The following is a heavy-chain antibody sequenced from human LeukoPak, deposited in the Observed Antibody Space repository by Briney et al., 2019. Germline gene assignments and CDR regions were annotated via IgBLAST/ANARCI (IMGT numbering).Heavy chain of an antibody. CDR2: ISGSGNGCNT. V-gene: IGHV3-23*01. Sequence: GGSLRLSSAASRFTFSIYAMSWVRQAPGKGREWVAAISGSGNGCNTYYADSVKGRFTISRDNSKNTLYLQLNSLRAEDTAVYYCAKESNIWFRESSDYWGQGTLVTVSS. CDR3: AKESNIWFRESSDY. CDR1: RFTFSIYA. D-gene: IGHD3-10*01. J-gene: IGHJ4*02.